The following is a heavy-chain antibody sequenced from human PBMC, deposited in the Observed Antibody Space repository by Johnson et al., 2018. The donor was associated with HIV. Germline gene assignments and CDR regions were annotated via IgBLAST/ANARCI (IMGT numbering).Heavy chain of an antibody. Sequence: QVQLVESGGGVVQPGGSLRLSCAASGFTFSSYGMHWVRQAPGKGLEWVAFIRYDGSNKYYADSVKGRFTISRDNSKNTLYLQMNSLRAEDTAVYYCAKEAAVDAFDIWGQGTMVTVSS. D-gene: IGHD6-25*01. CDR1: GFTFSSYG. CDR2: IRYDGSNK. J-gene: IGHJ3*02. V-gene: IGHV3-30*02. CDR3: AKEAAVDAFDI.